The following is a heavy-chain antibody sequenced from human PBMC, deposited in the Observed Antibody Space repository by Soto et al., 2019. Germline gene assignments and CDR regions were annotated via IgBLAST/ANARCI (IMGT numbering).Heavy chain of an antibody. Sequence: QLQLQESGPGLVKPSETLSLTCTVSGGSISSSSYYWGWIRQPPGKGLEWIGSIYYSGSTYYNPSLKSRVTISVDTSKNQFSLKLSSVTAADTAVYYCARHEGGYSSRAFDYWGQGTLVTVSS. CDR3: ARHEGGYSSRAFDY. V-gene: IGHV4-39*01. D-gene: IGHD6-13*01. J-gene: IGHJ4*02. CDR1: GGSISSSSYY. CDR2: IYYSGST.